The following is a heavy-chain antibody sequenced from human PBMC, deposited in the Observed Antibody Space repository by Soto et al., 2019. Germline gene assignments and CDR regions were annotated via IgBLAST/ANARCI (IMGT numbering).Heavy chain of an antibody. J-gene: IGHJ5*02. Sequence: GASVKVSCKASGYTFTSYGISWVRQAPGQGLEWMGWISAYNGNTNYAQKLQGRVTMTTDTSTSTAYMELRSLRSDDTAVYYCARAHLLTGSGYNWFDPWGQGTLVTVSS. CDR1: GYTFTSYG. D-gene: IGHD3-9*01. CDR2: ISAYNGNT. CDR3: ARAHLLTGSGYNWFDP. V-gene: IGHV1-18*04.